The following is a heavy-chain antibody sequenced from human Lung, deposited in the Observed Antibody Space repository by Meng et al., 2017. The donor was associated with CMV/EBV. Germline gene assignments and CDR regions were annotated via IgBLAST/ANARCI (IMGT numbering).Heavy chain of an antibody. CDR1: GYIFNNYG. V-gene: IGHV1-18*01. Sequence: QVQLVQSVAAVKKPGASVKVSCKASGYIFNNYGVSWVRQAPGQGPEWMGWISAYNGNTNYAQNFQGRFTMTTDTSTSTAYMELRSLRSDDTAVYYCARDLPGGTKGTWLDLWGQGTLVTVSS. J-gene: IGHJ5*02. CDR3: ARDLPGGTKGTWLDL. D-gene: IGHD1-14*01. CDR2: ISAYNGNT.